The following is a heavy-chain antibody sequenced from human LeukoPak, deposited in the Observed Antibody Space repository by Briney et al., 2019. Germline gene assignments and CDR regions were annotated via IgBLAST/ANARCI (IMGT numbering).Heavy chain of an antibody. CDR2: IKQDGSEK. CDR1: GFTFSNYW. J-gene: IGHJ6*03. Sequence: GGSLRLSCAASGFTFSNYWMSWVRQAPGKGLEWVANIKQDGSEKYYVDSVKGRFTMSRDNAKNSVFLQMNSLRVEDTAVYYCGRWYSTSSRDYYMDVWGKGTTVTVSS. V-gene: IGHV3-7*01. CDR3: GRWYSTSSRDYYMDV. D-gene: IGHD6-6*01.